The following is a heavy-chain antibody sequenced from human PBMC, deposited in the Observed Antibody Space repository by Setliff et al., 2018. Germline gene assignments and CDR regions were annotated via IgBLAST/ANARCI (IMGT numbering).Heavy chain of an antibody. V-gene: IGHV1-18*01. CDR1: GYTFTNYG. CDR3: AREGRRYYDSSGYYYDPHYYYYMDV. Sequence: GASVKVSCKASGYTFTNYGISWVRQAPGQGLEWMGWISAYNDNTNYAQKVQGRVTMTTDTSTSTAYMELRSLTSDDTAVYYCAREGRRYYDSSGYYYDPHYYYYMDVWGKGTTVTVSS. CDR2: ISAYNDNT. D-gene: IGHD3-22*01. J-gene: IGHJ6*03.